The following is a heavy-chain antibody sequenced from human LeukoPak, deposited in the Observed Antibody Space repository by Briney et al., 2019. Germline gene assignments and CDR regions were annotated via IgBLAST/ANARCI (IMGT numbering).Heavy chain of an antibody. CDR3: ARADGYSGYDFSYFDS. D-gene: IGHD5-12*01. CDR2: ISSSGSNV. V-gene: IGHV3-48*03. J-gene: IGHJ4*02. CDR1: GFTFSSDE. Sequence: GGSLRLSCAASGFTFSSDEMNWVRQAPGKGLEWVSYISSSGSNVYYADSVKGRFTISRDNAKNSLYLQMNSLRVEDTAIYYCARADGYSGYDFSYFDSWGQGTLVTVSS.